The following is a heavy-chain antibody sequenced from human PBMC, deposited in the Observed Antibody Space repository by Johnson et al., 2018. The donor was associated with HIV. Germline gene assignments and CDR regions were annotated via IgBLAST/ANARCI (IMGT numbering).Heavy chain of an antibody. J-gene: IGHJ3*02. V-gene: IGHV3-64*01. Sequence: VQLMESGGGLVQPGGSLRLSCAASGFTFSSHAMHWVRQAPGKGLEYVSAISSTGGKTYYANSVKGRFTISRDNSKNTLYLQMGRLSAEDKDVYYCARERVHDKSGLDAFDIWGQGTLVTVSS. CDR2: ISSTGGKT. CDR3: ARERVHDKSGLDAFDI. CDR1: GFTFSSHA. D-gene: IGHD3-22*01.